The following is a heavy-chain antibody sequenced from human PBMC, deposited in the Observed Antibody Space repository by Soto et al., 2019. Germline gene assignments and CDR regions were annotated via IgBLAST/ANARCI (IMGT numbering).Heavy chain of an antibody. CDR3: ARDEQWLVLGRLDY. V-gene: IGHV3-30-3*01. CDR1: GFTFSSYA. Sequence: GGSLRLSCAASGFTFSSYAMHWVRQAPGKGLEWVAVISYDGSNKYYADSVKGRFTISRDNSKNTLYLQMNSLRAEDTAVYYCARDEQWLVLGRLDYWGQGTLVTVSS. J-gene: IGHJ4*02. CDR2: ISYDGSNK. D-gene: IGHD6-19*01.